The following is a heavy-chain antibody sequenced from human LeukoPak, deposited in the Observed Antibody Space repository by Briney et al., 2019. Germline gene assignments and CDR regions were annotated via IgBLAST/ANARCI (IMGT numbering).Heavy chain of an antibody. Sequence: GGSLRLSCAASGFTFDDYAMHWVRQAPGKGLEWVSGISWNSGSIGYADSVKGRFTISRDNAKNSLYLQMNSLRAEDTAVYYCAKDGSSSWRVYYFDYWGQGTLVTVSS. CDR3: AKDGSSSWRVYYFDY. CDR2: ISWNSGSI. D-gene: IGHD6-6*01. V-gene: IGHV3-9*01. CDR1: GFTFDDYA. J-gene: IGHJ4*02.